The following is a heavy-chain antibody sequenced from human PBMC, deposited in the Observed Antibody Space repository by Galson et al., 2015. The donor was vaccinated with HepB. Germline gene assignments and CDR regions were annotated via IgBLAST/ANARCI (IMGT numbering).Heavy chain of an antibody. J-gene: IGHJ4*02. CDR1: GFTFSSYA. D-gene: IGHD5-18*01. CDR3: AKDEGALVDTVMWGVLDY. V-gene: IGHV3-23*01. CDR2: ISGSGGST. Sequence: SLRLSCAASGFTFSSYAMSWVRQAPGKGLEWVSAISGSGGSTYYADSVKGRFTISRDNSKNTLYLQMNSLRAEDTAVYYCAKDEGALVDTVMWGVLDYWGQGTLVTVSS.